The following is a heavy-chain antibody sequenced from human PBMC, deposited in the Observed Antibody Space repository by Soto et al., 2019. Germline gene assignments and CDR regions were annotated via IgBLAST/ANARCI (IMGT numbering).Heavy chain of an antibody. CDR3: ARGRPHDY. J-gene: IGHJ4*02. Sequence: QVQLVQSGAEVKNPGASVKVSCKTSGYTFTSYGISWVRRAPGQGLEWMGWLTAYNGHTNYAQKFQGRLTVTTDTSTSTAYMELRSLTSDDTAVYYCARGRPHDYWGQGTLVTVSS. CDR2: LTAYNGHT. CDR1: GYTFTSYG. V-gene: IGHV1-18*01.